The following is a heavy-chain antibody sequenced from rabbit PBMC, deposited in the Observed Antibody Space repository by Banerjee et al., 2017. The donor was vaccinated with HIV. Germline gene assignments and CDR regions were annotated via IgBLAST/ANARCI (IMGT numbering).Heavy chain of an antibody. D-gene: IGHD8-1*01. CDR2: IDPVFGST. Sequence: QQLEESGGGLVQPGGSLKLSCKASGFDFSSYGVSWVRQAPGKGLEWIGYIDPVFGSTYYASWVNGRFTISSHNAQNTLYLQLNSLTAADTATYFCVRDVGSSYYFNLWGPGTLVTVS. CDR3: VRDVGSSYYFNL. CDR1: GFDFSSYG. V-gene: IGHV1S7*01. J-gene: IGHJ4*01.